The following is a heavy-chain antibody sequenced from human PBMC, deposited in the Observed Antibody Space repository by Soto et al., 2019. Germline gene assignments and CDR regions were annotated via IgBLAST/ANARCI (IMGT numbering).Heavy chain of an antibody. CDR1: GYTFTSYA. Sequence: ASVTVSCTASGYTFTSYAMHWVRQAPGQRLEWMGWINAGNGNTKYSQKFQGRVTITRDTSASTAYMELSSLRSEDTAVYYCAREYCSGGSCPLYYGMDVGGQGTTVTVSS. CDR2: INAGNGNT. D-gene: IGHD2-15*01. CDR3: AREYCSGGSCPLYYGMDV. V-gene: IGHV1-3*01. J-gene: IGHJ6*02.